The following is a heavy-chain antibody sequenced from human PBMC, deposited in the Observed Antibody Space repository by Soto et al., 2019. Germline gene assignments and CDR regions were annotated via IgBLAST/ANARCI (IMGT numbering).Heavy chain of an antibody. D-gene: IGHD3-10*01. CDR3: TRDTYGPYDN. J-gene: IGHJ4*02. CDR1: GYTFSTYW. Sequence: EVQLVESGGGTVQPGGSLRLSCAASGYTFSTYWMHWVRQAPGKGLVWVSRINPESTTINYADSVRGRFTISRDNAKNTLSLQMNSLRAEDTAVYYCTRDTYGPYDNWGQGTLVTVSP. CDR2: INPESTTI. V-gene: IGHV3-74*01.